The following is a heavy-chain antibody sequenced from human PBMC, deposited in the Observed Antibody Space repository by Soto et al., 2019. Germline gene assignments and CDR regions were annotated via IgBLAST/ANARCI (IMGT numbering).Heavy chain of an antibody. CDR2: IYYTEKT. CDR1: CVSIRSYS. V-gene: IGHV4-59*01. Sequence: SVTLSLTCTASCVSIRSYSSSSRQQHPGKGLDWIGYIYYTEKTNYNPSLKSRVTISVDTSKNQFSLKLRSVTAADTGVYFCARARFHLLHPYYYGMDVWGQGTAVS. CDR3: ARARFHLLHPYYYGMDV. J-gene: IGHJ6*02. D-gene: IGHD2-15*01.